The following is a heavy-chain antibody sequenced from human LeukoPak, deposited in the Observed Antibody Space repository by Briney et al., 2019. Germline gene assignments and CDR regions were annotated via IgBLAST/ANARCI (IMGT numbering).Heavy chain of an antibody. D-gene: IGHD2-15*01. J-gene: IGHJ4*02. Sequence: GGSLRLSCAVSGFIFSDYAMNWVRQAPGKGLEWISHISSTSGAVYYADSVKGRFTISRDNAKNSLYLQMSSLRNEDTAIYYCAQKGGTDHWGQGTLVTVSS. V-gene: IGHV3-48*02. CDR2: ISSTSGAV. CDR1: GFIFSDYA. CDR3: AQKGGTDH.